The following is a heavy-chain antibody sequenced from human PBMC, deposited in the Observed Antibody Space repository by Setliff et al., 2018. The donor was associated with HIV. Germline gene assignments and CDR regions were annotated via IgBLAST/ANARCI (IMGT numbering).Heavy chain of an antibody. CDR3: AKSLSSGFALDALDF. V-gene: IGHV3-30*02. Sequence: GGSLRLSCVASGFMFSDFGMHWVRQAPGKGLEWLAFAAFDGRNQIHAESVEGRVTISRDNAKNTLYLQLHSLRAEDAAVYYCAKSLSSGFALDALDFRGQGTKVTVTS. CDR2: AAFDGRNQ. D-gene: IGHD3-22*01. J-gene: IGHJ3*01. CDR1: GFMFSDFG.